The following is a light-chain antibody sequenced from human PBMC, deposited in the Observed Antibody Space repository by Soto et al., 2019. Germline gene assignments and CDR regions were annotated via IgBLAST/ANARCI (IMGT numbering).Light chain of an antibody. V-gene: IGKV3-15*01. J-gene: IGKJ1*01. CDR1: QSVSSN. Sequence: EIVMTQSPATLSVSPGERATLSCRASQSVSSNLAWYQQKPGQAPRLLISGASTRATGIPARFSGSGSGTEFTLTISSLQSEDFEVYYCQQYNNWHPWTFGQGTKVEIK. CDR3: QQYNNWHPWT. CDR2: GAS.